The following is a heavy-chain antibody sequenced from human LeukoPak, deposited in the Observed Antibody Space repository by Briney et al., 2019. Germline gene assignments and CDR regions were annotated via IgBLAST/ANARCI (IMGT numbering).Heavy chain of an antibody. J-gene: IGHJ4*02. CDR1: GGTFSSYA. V-gene: IGHV1-69*04. Sequence: SVKVSCKASGGTFSSYAISWVRQAPGQGLEWMGRIIPILGIANYAQKFQGRVTMTRNTSISTAYMELSSLRSEDTAVYYCARTATGGSGWVFWNYWGQGTLVTVSS. CDR2: IIPILGIA. CDR3: ARTATGGSGWVFWNY. D-gene: IGHD6-19*01.